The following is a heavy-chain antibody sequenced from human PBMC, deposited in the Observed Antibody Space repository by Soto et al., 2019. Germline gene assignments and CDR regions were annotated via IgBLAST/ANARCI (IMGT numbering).Heavy chain of an antibody. Sequence: PSETLSLTCAVYGGSFSGYYWSWIRQPPGKGLEWIGEINHSGSTNYNPSLKSRVTISVDTSKNQFSLKLSSVTAADTAVYYCARTTSPILTRPNWFDPWGQGTLVTVSS. CDR1: GGSFSGYY. D-gene: IGHD3-9*01. CDR2: INHSGST. J-gene: IGHJ5*02. CDR3: ARTTSPILTRPNWFDP. V-gene: IGHV4-34*01.